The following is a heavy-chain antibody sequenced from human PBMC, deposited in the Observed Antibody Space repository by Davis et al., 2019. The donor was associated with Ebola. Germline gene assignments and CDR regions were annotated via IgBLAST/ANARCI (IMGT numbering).Heavy chain of an antibody. CDR3: ARDSPGYGDPGWFDP. CDR1: GFTFSSYA. V-gene: IGHV3-33*08. Sequence: GESLKISCAASGFTFSSYAMHWVRQAPGKGLEWVAVIWYDGSNKYYADSVKGRFTISRDNSKNTLYLQMNSLRAEDTAVYYCARDSPGYGDPGWFDPWGQGTLVTVSS. J-gene: IGHJ5*02. D-gene: IGHD4-17*01. CDR2: IWYDGSNK.